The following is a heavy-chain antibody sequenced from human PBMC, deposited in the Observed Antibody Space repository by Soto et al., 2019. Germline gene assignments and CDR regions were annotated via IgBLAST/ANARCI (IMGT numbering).Heavy chain of an antibody. CDR3: AREYTAWPLAYGLDV. J-gene: IGHJ6*02. D-gene: IGHD2-21*02. Sequence: GGSLRLSCAASGFTLSNYWMTWVRQAPGKGLEWVANINKDGSQKNYVDPVKGRFTIARDNGQNSLSLQMNSLRVEDTAVYYCAREYTAWPLAYGLDVWGQGTTVTVSS. V-gene: IGHV3-7*03. CDR1: GFTLSNYW. CDR2: INKDGSQK.